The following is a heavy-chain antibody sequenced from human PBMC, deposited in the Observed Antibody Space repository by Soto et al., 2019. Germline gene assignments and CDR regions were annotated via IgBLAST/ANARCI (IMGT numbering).Heavy chain of an antibody. V-gene: IGHV1-3*01. J-gene: IGHJ4*02. CDR3: AKGASLNS. CDR1: GYTFSAYP. Sequence: VQLVQSGAEVRKPGTSVRVSCKASGYTFSAYPIHWVRQAPGQRLECVGLINAANGDTRYSQKFQGRLTLTRDTSATTAYMDLSSLTSEDTAVYYCAKGASLNSWGQVTHITVSS. CDR2: INAANGDT.